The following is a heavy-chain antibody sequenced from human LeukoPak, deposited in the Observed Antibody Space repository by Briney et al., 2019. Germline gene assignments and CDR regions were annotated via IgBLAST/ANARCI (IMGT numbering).Heavy chain of an antibody. V-gene: IGHV3-74*01. D-gene: IGHD6-13*01. CDR2: INNDGSST. Sequence: PGGSLRLSCAASGFTFSSYWMHWVRHAPGKGLVWVSRINNDGSSTSYADSVKGRFTISRDNAKNTLYLQMSSLRAEDTAVYYCARPTKEGSSWYWWFDPWGQGTLVTVSS. CDR3: ARPTKEGSSWYWWFDP. CDR1: GFTFSSYW. J-gene: IGHJ5*02.